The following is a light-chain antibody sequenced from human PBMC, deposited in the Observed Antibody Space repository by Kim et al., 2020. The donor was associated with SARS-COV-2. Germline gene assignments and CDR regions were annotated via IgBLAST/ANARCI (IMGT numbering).Light chain of an antibody. J-gene: IGKJ2*01. CDR3: QQYGSSPVT. V-gene: IGKV3-20*01. Sequence: EIVLTQSPGTLSLSPGERATLSCRASQSVTSSYLAWYQQKPGQTPRLHIYGPSSRATGVPDRFSGSESGTDFTLTISRLEPEDFAVYYCQQYGSSPVTFGQGTKLEI. CDR2: GPS. CDR1: QSVTSSY.